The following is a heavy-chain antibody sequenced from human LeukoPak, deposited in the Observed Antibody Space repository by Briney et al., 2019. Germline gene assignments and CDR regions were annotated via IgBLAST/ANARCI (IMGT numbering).Heavy chain of an antibody. CDR2: ISSSSSYI. J-gene: IGHJ6*03. D-gene: IGHD4-17*01. CDR1: GFTFSSYS. Sequence: GGSLRLSCAASGFTFSSYSMNWVRQAPGKGLEWVSSISSSSSYIYYADSVKGRFTISRDNAKNSLYLQMNSLRAEDTAVYYCARDGSYGDYHYYYYYYMDVWGKGTTVTVSS. CDR3: ARDGSYGDYHYYYYYYMDV. V-gene: IGHV3-21*01.